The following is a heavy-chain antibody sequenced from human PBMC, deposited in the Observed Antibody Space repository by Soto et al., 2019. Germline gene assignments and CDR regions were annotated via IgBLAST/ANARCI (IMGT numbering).Heavy chain of an antibody. CDR3: ARDHHSYYDTSGYYPYFDF. CDR1: GGSVNTAPYH. D-gene: IGHD3-22*01. CDR2: IYYTGST. J-gene: IGHJ4*02. V-gene: IGHV4-61*01. Sequence: PSETLSLTCTVYGGSVNTAPYHWSWIRQSPRNGLEWIGNIYYTGSTNYNPSFESRVAISLDTSNNQFSLRLTSLTAADTAVYFCARDHHSYYDTSGYYPYFDFWGQGTLVTVSS.